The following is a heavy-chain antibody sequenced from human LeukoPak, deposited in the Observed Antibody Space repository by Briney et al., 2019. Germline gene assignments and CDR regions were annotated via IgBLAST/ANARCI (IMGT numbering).Heavy chain of an antibody. Sequence: PGGSLRLSCAASGFTFSSYEMNWVRQAPGKGLEWVSVIYSDGSTFYTDSVKGRFTISRDNSKKTLYLQMNSLRAEDTAVYYCATDFRYGSAWGPGTLVTVSS. V-gene: IGHV3-66*01. CDR2: IYSDGST. J-gene: IGHJ4*02. D-gene: IGHD3-10*01. CDR3: ATDFRYGSA. CDR1: GFTFSSYE.